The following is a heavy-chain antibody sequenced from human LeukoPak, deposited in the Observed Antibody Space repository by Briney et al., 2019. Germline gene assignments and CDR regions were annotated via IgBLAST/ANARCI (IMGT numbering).Heavy chain of an antibody. J-gene: IGHJ6*02. CDR2: ISYDGSNK. Sequence: GGSLRLSCAASGFTFSSYAMHWVRQAPGKGLEWVAVISYDGSNKYYADSVKGRFTISRDNSKNTLYLQMNSLRAEDTAVYYCARSVLRVTTSYEFHVGVYYYYYYGMDVWGQGTTVTVSS. D-gene: IGHD3-16*01. CDR1: GFTFSSYA. CDR3: ARSVLRVTTSYEFHVGVYYYYYYGMDV. V-gene: IGHV3-30-3*01.